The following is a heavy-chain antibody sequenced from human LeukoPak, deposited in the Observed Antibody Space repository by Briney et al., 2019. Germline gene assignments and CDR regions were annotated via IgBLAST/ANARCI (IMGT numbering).Heavy chain of an antibody. CDR1: GDSMSSGSYY. Sequence: SETLSLTCTFSGDSMSSGSYYWSWIRQPAGKGLEWIGRVYSRGGTKYSPSLNSRVTISVDTSKNQFSLRLKSVAAADTAVYYCARAERGTDAFDIWGRGTLVVVSS. CDR2: VYSRGGT. CDR3: ARAERGTDAFDI. D-gene: IGHD1-26*01. V-gene: IGHV4-61*02. J-gene: IGHJ3*02.